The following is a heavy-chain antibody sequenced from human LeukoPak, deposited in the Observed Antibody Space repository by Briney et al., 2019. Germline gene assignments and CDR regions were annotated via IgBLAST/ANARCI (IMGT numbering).Heavy chain of an antibody. D-gene: IGHD2-8*01. J-gene: IGHJ5*02. CDR3: ARVGTSSLRDWFDP. CDR2: ISYDGSNK. CDR1: GFTFSSHA. V-gene: IGHV3-30*04. Sequence: GGSLRLSCAASGFTFSSHAMNWVRQAPGKGLGWVAVISYDGSNKYYVDSVKGRFTISRDNSKNTLYLQMNSLRAEDTAVYYCARVGTSSLRDWFDPWGQGTLVTVSS.